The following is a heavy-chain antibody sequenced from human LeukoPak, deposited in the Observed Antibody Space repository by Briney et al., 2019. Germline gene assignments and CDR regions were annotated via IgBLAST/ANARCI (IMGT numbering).Heavy chain of an antibody. J-gene: IGHJ4*02. CDR1: GYTFTNYG. CDR2: ISAYNGNT. D-gene: IGHD5-18*01. V-gene: IGHV1-18*01. Sequence: ASVKVSCKASGYTFTNYGISWVRQAPGQGLEWMGWISAYNGNTNYAQKLRGRVTMTTDTSTSTAYMELRSLRSDDTAVYYCATHIQLWPYYFDYWGQGTLVTVSS. CDR3: ATHIQLWPYYFDY.